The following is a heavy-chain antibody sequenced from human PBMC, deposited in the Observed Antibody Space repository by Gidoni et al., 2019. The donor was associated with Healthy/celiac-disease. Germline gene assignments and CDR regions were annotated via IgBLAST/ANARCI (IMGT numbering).Heavy chain of an antibody. CDR1: GGSFSGYY. Sequence: QVQLQQWGAGLLKPSETLSLTCAVYGGSFSGYYWRWIRQPPGKGLEWIGEINHSGSTNYNPSLKSRVTISVDTSKNQFSLKLSSVTAADTAVYYCARDSTLKFWFPEMPYYYYGMDVWGQGTTVTVSS. J-gene: IGHJ6*02. V-gene: IGHV4-34*01. CDR2: INHSGST. CDR3: ARDSTLKFWFPEMPYYYYGMDV. D-gene: IGHD3-10*01.